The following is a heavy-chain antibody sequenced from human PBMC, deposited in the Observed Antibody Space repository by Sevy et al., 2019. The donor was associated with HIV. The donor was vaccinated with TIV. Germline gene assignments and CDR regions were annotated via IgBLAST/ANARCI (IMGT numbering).Heavy chain of an antibody. D-gene: IGHD2-8*01. V-gene: IGHV3-23*01. CDR2: LSFGCGEI. J-gene: IGHJ4*02. CDR3: AREGCTKPHDY. Sequence: GGSLRLSCAASGFTFSKYSMRRVRQPPGKGLEWVSTLSFGCGEINYADSVKGRFTISRDNSKSSVYLQMNNLRPEDTAVYYCAREGCTKPHDYWGQGTLVTVSS. CDR1: GFTFSKYS.